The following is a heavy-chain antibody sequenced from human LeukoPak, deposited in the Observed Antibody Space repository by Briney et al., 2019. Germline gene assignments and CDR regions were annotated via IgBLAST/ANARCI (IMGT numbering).Heavy chain of an antibody. V-gene: IGHV3-30-3*01. J-gene: IGHJ4*02. D-gene: IGHD3-10*01. CDR3: AREGYYGSGSPPSLYFDY. Sequence: PGGSLRLSCAASGFTFRNYVIHWVRQALGEGLEWVAVTSSDLNVKLYADSVKGRFTISRDNSRSTLYLQMNSLRPEDTAIYYCAREGYYGSGSPPSLYFDYWGQGTLVTVSS. CDR2: TSSDLNVK. CDR1: GFTFRNYV.